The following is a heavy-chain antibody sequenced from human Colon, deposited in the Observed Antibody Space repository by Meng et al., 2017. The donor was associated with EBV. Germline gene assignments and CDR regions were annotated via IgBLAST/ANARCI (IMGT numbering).Heavy chain of an antibody. Sequence: QVQLQESGPGLVKPSQTLSLTCTVSGDSISSGAYFWSWIRQPPGKGLEWIGYMDYRGSTFYNPSLKSRVTISVDTSKNQFSLKLSSVTAADTAVYLCARGELLWDHWGHGTLVTVYS. CDR1: GDSISSGAYF. V-gene: IGHV4-30-4*01. CDR2: MDYRGST. J-gene: IGHJ4*01. CDR3: ARGELLWDH. D-gene: IGHD2-2*01.